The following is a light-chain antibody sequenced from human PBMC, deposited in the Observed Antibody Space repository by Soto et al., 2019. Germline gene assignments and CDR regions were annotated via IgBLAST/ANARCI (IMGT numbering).Light chain of an antibody. V-gene: IGKV1-12*01. CDR2: AAS. CDR3: LQLDDFPLT. CDR1: RDIRSW. J-gene: IGKJ3*01. Sequence: IQMTQSPFSVSASIGDRVTLTCRASRDIRSWLDWYQQKPGKAPKLLIHAASKLQSGVPSRFSGSGSGTDFTLTISNLQPDDFGTYYCLQLDDFPLTFGPGTRVHI.